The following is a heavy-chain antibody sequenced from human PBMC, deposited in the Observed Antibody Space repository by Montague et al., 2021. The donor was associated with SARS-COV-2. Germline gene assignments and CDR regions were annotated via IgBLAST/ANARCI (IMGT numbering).Heavy chain of an antibody. J-gene: IGHJ4*02. CDR3: ARDFDY. CDR1: GDSIRNSDYS. Sequence: SETLSLTCTVSGDSIRNSDYSWGWVRQPPGKGLEWIGYMYYSGSTNYNPSLKSRVTLSVDTSKNQFSLKLSSVTAVDTAVYYCARDFDYWGQGTPVTVSS. V-gene: IGHV4-61*08. CDR2: MYYSGST.